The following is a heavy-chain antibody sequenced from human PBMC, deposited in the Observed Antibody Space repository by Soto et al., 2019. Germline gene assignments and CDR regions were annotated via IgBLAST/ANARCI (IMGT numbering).Heavy chain of an antibody. CDR3: TREHCSGGSCYQD. J-gene: IGHJ4*02. CDR2: IYYSGST. D-gene: IGHD2-15*01. Sequence: QVQLQESGPGLVKPSQTLSLTCTVSGGSISSDGYYWSWIRHHPGKGLEWIGYIYYSGSTYYNPSLKSRVTIPVDTTKNQFSLKLSSVTAPDTAVYYCTREHCSGGSCYQDWGQGTLVTVSS. V-gene: IGHV4-31*03. CDR1: GGSISSDGYY.